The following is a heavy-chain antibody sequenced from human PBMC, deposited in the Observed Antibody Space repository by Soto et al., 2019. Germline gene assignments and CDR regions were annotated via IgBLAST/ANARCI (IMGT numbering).Heavy chain of an antibody. CDR3: ARTRWEILGPGDS. CDR1: GFTFSSYW. D-gene: IGHD1-26*01. J-gene: IGHJ4*02. V-gene: IGHV3-74*01. Sequence: EVQLVESGGGLVQPGGSLRLSCAASGFTFSSYWMHWVRQAPGKGLVWVSHIKSDGSSTTYAYSVKGRFTISRDSAKNTLYLLMNRLRAEDTAVYYCARTRWEILGPGDSGGQGTLVTFSS. CDR2: IKSDGSST.